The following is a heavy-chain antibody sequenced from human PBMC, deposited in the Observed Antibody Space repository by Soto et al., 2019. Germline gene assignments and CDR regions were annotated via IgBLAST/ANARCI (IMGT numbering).Heavy chain of an antibody. D-gene: IGHD1-1*01. CDR2: FSGPGGGT. V-gene: IGHV3-23*01. CDR3: AKGKISTTTYTSFDS. J-gene: IGHJ5*01. Sequence: HGGSMELSCASCGLRFSMFAISCALKTQGKGLEWVSTFSGPGGGTYYADYVKGRFTISRDNFKSAVHLQMNSLRAEDTAIYYCAKGKISTTTYTSFDSWGRGTLVTVSS. CDR1: GLRFSMFA.